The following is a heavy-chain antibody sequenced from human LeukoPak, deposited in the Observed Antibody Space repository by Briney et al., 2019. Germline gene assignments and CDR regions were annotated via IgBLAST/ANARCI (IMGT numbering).Heavy chain of an antibody. J-gene: IGHJ4*02. CDR1: GYSFTSYY. V-gene: IGHV1-46*01. D-gene: IGHD5-18*01. CDR2: INPTSGST. CDR3: ARGYNYGDY. Sequence: ASVKVSCKASGYSFTSYYIHWVRQAPGQGLEWMGIINPTSGSTSYAQKFQGRVTMTRDTSTSTVYMELSGLRSEDTAVYYCARGYNYGDYWGQGTLVIVSS.